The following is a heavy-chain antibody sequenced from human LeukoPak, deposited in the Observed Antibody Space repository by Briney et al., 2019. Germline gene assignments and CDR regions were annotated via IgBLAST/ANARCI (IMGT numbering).Heavy chain of an antibody. V-gene: IGHV3-7*01. Sequence: GGSLRLSCTSSGFTFSRSCMNCIPHAPGKGLEWVANVNPDGDGMRFVDSVKGRFTMSRDNAQSSLHLQMNSLRVEDTAFYYCAAWTDRGYSYWGQGVLVTVSS. D-gene: IGHD5-12*01. CDR3: AAWTDRGYSY. CDR2: VNPDGDGM. J-gene: IGHJ4*02. CDR1: GFTFSRSC.